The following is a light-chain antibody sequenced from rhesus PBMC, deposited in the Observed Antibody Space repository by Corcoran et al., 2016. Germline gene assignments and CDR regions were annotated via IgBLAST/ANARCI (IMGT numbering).Light chain of an antibody. CDR2: GAT. V-gene: IGKV3-24*01. CDR3: LQHRNLPLT. J-gene: IGKJ4*01. Sequence: EIVMTQSPATLPLSPGERATPSCRASQSVSSRLAWYQQKPGQPPRPLIYGATRRAPGIPDRVRGSGSGTDFTLTLSSLEPEDVAICYCLQHRNLPLTFGGGTKVELK. CDR1: QSVSSR.